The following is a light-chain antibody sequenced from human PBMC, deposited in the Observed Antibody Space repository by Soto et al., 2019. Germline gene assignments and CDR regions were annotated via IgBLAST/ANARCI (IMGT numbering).Light chain of an antibody. CDR1: QGINSA. CDR3: QQFSSSLLFT. CDR2: DAS. V-gene: IGKV1-13*02. Sequence: IQLTQSPSSLSASVGDRVTITCRASQGINSALAWYQQRLGKAPKLLIYDASTLQGGVPSRFSGSESGTDFTLTITSLQPEDVATYYCQQFSSSLLFTFGPGTKVDIK. J-gene: IGKJ3*01.